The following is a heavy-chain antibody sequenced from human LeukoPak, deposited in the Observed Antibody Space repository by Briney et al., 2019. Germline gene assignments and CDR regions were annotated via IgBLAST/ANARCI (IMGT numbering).Heavy chain of an antibody. CDR1: GFTFSSYA. J-gene: IGHJ6*03. D-gene: IGHD2-2*02. CDR2: ISGSGGST. V-gene: IGHV3-23*01. Sequence: GGSLRLSCAASGFTFSSYAMSWVRQAPGKGLEWVSAISGSGGSTYYADSVKGRFTISRDNSKNTLYLQMNSLRAEDTAVYYCAKVGIPAAIPYYYYYMDVWGKGTTVTVSS. CDR3: AKVGIPAAIPYYYYYMDV.